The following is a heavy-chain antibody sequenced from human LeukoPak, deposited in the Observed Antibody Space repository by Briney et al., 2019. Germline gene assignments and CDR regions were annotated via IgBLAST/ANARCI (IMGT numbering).Heavy chain of an antibody. J-gene: IGHJ4*02. CDR1: GYTFTSYW. Sequence: GESLKISCKGSGYTFTSYWIAWVRQLPGRGLEWMGIIYPGDSDTRHSPSFQGQVTISADKSISTAYLQWSSLKTSDTAMYYCARVLTGGSRFSDYWGQGTLVTVSS. V-gene: IGHV5-51*01. D-gene: IGHD3-16*01. CDR2: IYPGDSDT. CDR3: ARVLTGGSRFSDY.